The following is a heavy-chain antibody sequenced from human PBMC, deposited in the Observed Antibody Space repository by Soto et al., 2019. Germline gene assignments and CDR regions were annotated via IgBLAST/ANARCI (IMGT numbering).Heavy chain of an antibody. CDR2: INPSGGST. CDR1: GYTFTSYY. V-gene: IGHV1-46*01. Sequence: GASVKVSCKASGYTFTSYYMHWVRQAPGQGLEWMGIINPSGGSTSYAQKFQGRVTMTRNTSISTAYMELSSLRSEDTAVYYCARVSLCSSTSCYATDYYYYMDVWGKGTTVTVSS. CDR3: ARVSLCSSTSCYATDYYYYMDV. D-gene: IGHD2-2*01. J-gene: IGHJ6*03.